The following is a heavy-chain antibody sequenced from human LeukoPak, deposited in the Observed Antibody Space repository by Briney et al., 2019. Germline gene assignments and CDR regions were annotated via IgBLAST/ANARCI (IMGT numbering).Heavy chain of an antibody. CDR2: ISSSSSYI. V-gene: IGHV3-21*01. J-gene: IGHJ6*03. D-gene: IGHD1-20*01. Sequence: GGSLRLSCAASGFTFSSYSMNWVRQAPGKGLEWVSSISSSSSYIYYADSVKGRFTISRDNAKNSLYLQMNSLRAEDTAVYYCARENNWNDYYYYYMDVWGKGTTDTISS. CDR3: ARENNWNDYYYYYMDV. CDR1: GFTFSSYS.